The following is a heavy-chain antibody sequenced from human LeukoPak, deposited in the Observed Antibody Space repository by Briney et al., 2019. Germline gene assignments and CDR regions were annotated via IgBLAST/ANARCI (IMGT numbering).Heavy chain of an antibody. Sequence: ASVKVSCKASGYTFTGYYMHWVRQAPGQGLEWMGWINPNSGGTNYAQKFQGRVTMTRDTSISTAYMELSRLRSDDTAVYYCTRETLGCSSTSCYFDYWGQGTLVTVSS. CDR3: TRETLGCSSTSCYFDY. V-gene: IGHV1-2*02. CDR2: INPNSGGT. CDR1: GYTFTGYY. J-gene: IGHJ4*02. D-gene: IGHD2-2*01.